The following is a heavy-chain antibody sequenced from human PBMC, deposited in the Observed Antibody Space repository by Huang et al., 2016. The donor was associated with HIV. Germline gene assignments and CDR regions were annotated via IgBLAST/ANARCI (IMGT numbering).Heavy chain of an antibody. Sequence: QVQLQESGPGLVKHSGTLSLTCSVSGDSISSQYWGWIRQPPGKGLEWIGTIYSKGDPSYNPSLKSRGTMSVDTSKNQFSLKLNSVTAADTAVYYCARYDVLTGANYYMDVWGIGSTVIVSS. CDR2: IYSKGDP. CDR3: ARYDVLTGANYYMDV. V-gene: IGHV4-59*11. CDR1: GDSISSQY. J-gene: IGHJ6*03. D-gene: IGHD3-9*01.